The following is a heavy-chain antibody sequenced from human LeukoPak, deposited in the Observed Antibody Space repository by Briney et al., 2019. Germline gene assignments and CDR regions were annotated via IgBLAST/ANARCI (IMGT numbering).Heavy chain of an antibody. CDR3: ARGQYSSSSNWFDP. CDR1: GGSFSSSGYF. J-gene: IGHJ5*02. D-gene: IGHD6-6*01. CDR2: FSYSGST. V-gene: IGHV4-31*03. Sequence: SQTLSLTCTVSGGSFSSSGYFWNWIRRHPGKGLEWIGYFSYSGSTYYNPSLKSRVTISVDTSKNHFSLKLSSVTAADTAVYYCARGQYSSSSNWFDPWGQGTLVAVSS.